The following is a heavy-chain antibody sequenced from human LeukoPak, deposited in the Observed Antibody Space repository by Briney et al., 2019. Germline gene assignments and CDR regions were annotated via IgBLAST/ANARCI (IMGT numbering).Heavy chain of an antibody. D-gene: IGHD3-10*01. CDR2: IYTSGST. CDR1: GGSISSYY. Sequence: SETLSLTCTVSGGSISSYYWSWIRQPAGKGLEWIGRIYTSGSTNYNPSLKSRVTMSVDTSKNQFSLKLSSVTAADTAVYYCVRDSTGYYGSGSYFTYYFDYWGQGTLVTVSS. CDR3: VRDSTGYYGSGSYFTYYFDY. V-gene: IGHV4-4*07. J-gene: IGHJ4*02.